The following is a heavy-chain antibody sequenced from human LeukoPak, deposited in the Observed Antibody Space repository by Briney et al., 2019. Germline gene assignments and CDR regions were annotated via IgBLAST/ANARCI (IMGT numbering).Heavy chain of an antibody. V-gene: IGHV3-48*03. D-gene: IGHD3-10*02. CDR2: ISGSGSTI. CDR1: GFAFSSYE. Sequence: GGSLRLSCAASGFAFSSYEMNWVRQAPGKGLEWVSYISGSGSTIYYADSVKGRFTISRDNAKNSLYLQMNSLRAEDTAVYYCAELGITMIGGVWGKGTTVTISS. J-gene: IGHJ6*04. CDR3: AELGITMIGGV.